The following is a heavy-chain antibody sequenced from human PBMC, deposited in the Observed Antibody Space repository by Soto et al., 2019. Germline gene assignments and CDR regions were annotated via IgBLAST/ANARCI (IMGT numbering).Heavy chain of an antibody. CDR3: ARAYEGDYFDY. V-gene: IGHV3-30-3*01. CDR1: GFPFSSYA. Sequence: ESGGGVVQPGRSLRLSCAASGFPFSSYAMHWVRQAPGKGLEWVAVISYDGSNKYYADSVKGRFTISRDNSKNTLYLQMNSLRAEDTAVYYGARAYEGDYFDYWGQGTLVTVSS. J-gene: IGHJ4*02. CDR2: ISYDGSNK. D-gene: IGHD3-16*01.